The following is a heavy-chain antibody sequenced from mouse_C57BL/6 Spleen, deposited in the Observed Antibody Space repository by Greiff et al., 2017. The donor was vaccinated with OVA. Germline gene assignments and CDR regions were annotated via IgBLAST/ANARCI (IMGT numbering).Heavy chain of an antibody. V-gene: IGHV14-3*01. Sequence: EVQLVESVAELVRPGASVKLSCTASGFNIKNTYMHWVKQRPEQGLEWLGRIDPANGNTKYAPKFQGKATITADTSSNTAYLQLSSLTSEDTAIYYCARSLTTVVAPFAYWGQGTLVTVSA. D-gene: IGHD1-1*01. J-gene: IGHJ3*01. CDR2: IDPANGNT. CDR3: ARSLTTVVAPFAY. CDR1: GFNIKNTY.